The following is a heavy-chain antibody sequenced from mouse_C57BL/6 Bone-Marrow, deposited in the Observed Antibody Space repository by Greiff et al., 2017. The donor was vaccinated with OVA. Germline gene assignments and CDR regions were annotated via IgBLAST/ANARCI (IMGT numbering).Heavy chain of an antibody. V-gene: IGHV1-18*01. CDR1: GYTFTDYN. Sequence: VQLQQSGPELVKPGASVKIPCKASGYTFTDYNMDWVKQSPGQSLEWIGDINPNNGGTIYNQKFKGKATLTVDKSSSTAYMELRSLTSEDTAVYYCARDDGYYVDWYFDVWGTGTTVTVAS. D-gene: IGHD2-3*01. CDR2: INPNNGGT. J-gene: IGHJ1*03. CDR3: ARDDGYYVDWYFDV.